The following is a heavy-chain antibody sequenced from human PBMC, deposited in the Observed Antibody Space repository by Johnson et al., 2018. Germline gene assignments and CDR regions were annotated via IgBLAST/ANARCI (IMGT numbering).Heavy chain of an antibody. CDR2: ISYDGSNK. CDR1: GFTFSSYG. J-gene: IGHJ6*03. CDR3: AKEGSSSSFYNYYDMDV. V-gene: IGHV3-30*18. Sequence: QVQLVESGGGVVQPGRSLRLSCAASGFTFSSYGMHWVRQAPGKGLEWVAVISYDGSNKYYADSVKGRFTISRDNSKNTLFLHMNSLGAEDTAVYYYAKEGSSSSFYNYYDMDVWGKGTTVTVSS. D-gene: IGHD6-6*01.